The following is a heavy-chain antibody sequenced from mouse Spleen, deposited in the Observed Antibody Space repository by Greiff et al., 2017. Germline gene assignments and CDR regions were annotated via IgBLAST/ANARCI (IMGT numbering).Heavy chain of an antibody. Sequence: VQLVESGAELARPGASVKLSCKASGYTFTSYGISWVKQRTGQGLEWIGEIYPRSGNTYYNEKFKGKATLTADKSSSTAYMELRSLTSEDSAVYFCARNDGYSFAYWGQGTLVTVSA. CDR3: ARNDGYSFAY. CDR2: IYPRSGNT. J-gene: IGHJ3*01. D-gene: IGHD2-3*01. CDR1: GYTFTSYG. V-gene: IGHV1-81*01.